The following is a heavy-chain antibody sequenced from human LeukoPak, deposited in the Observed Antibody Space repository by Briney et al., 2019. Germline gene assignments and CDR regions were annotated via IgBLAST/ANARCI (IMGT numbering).Heavy chain of an antibody. CDR1: GFTFSSYA. CDR3: AEPEGGYYDIRPD. J-gene: IGHJ4*02. CDR2: ISGSGDTT. D-gene: IGHD3-22*01. V-gene: IGHV3-23*01. Sequence: GGSLRLSCAASGFTFSSYAMSWVRQAPGKGLEWVSAISGSGDTTYYADSVKGRFTISRDNSKNALYLQVNSLRAEDTAVYYCAEPEGGYYDIRPDWGQGTLVTVSS.